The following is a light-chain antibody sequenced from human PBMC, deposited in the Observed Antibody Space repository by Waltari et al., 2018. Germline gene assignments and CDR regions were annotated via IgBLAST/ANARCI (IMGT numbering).Light chain of an antibody. CDR3: QVWESYGDHLVV. CDR2: YDS. V-gene: IGLV3-21*01. J-gene: IGLJ2*01. CDR1: NIGSKN. Sequence: SYVLTQPPSVSVAPGKTARITCGGSNIGSKNVNWYQQKPGQAPVLVIYYDSDRPSGIPERFSGSNSGTTATLTISRVEAGDEADYYCQVWESYGDHLVVFGGGTNLTVV.